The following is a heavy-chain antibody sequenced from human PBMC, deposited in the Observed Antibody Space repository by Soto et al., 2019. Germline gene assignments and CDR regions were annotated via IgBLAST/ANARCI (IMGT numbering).Heavy chain of an antibody. J-gene: IGHJ5*02. CDR1: GFSLSNARMG. CDR2: IFSNDET. CDR3: ARVVGGSRWYSGWFDP. V-gene: IGHV2-26*01. D-gene: IGHD6-13*01. Sequence: QVTLKESGPVLVKPTETLTLTCTVSGFSLSNARMGVSWIRQPPGKALEWLAHIFSNDETSYSTSLKGRLTSTKDTSKCQVDVTMTNMDPVDTTTYYCARVVGGSRWYSGWFDPWGQGTLVTVSS.